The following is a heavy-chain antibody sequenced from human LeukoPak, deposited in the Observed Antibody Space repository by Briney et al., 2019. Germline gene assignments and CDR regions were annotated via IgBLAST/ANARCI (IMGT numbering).Heavy chain of an antibody. J-gene: IGHJ3*02. CDR3: ARGSSRGYAFDI. Sequence: ASVKVSCKASGGTFSSYAISWVRQAPGQGLEWMGGIIPIFGTANYAQKFQGRVTITADESTSTAYMELSSLRSEDTAAYYCARGSSRGYAFDIWGQGTMVTVSS. V-gene: IGHV1-69*13. CDR2: IIPIFGTA. CDR1: GGTFSSYA. D-gene: IGHD6-13*01.